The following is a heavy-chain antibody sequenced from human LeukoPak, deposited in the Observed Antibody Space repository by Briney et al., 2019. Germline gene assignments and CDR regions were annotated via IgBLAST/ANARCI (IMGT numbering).Heavy chain of an antibody. CDR3: ARDPPRGSTPLVGAPQTPPPAVDY. V-gene: IGHV3-66*01. CDR1: GFTVSSNY. Sequence: GGSLRLSCAASGFTVSSNYMSWVRQAPGKGLEWVSVIYSGGSTYYADSVKGRFTISRDNSKNTLYFQMNSLRAEDTAVYYCARDPPRGSTPLVGAPQTPPPAVDYWGQGTLVTVSS. CDR2: IYSGGST. D-gene: IGHD3-16*01. J-gene: IGHJ4*02.